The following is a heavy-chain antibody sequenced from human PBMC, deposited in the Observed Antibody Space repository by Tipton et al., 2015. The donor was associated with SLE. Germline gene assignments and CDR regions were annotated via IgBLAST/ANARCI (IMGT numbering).Heavy chain of an antibody. D-gene: IGHD6-13*01. Sequence: VQSGGSLRLSCAASGFTFVTYDMHWVRQAPGKGLEWISYISGTGNTIYYTDSVKGRFTISRDNAKNSLSLQVNSLRAEDSALYYCARGRLTGGIRDYLDSWGQGTLVTVSS. CDR1: GFTFVTYD. CDR2: ISGTGNTI. V-gene: IGHV3-48*03. J-gene: IGHJ4*02. CDR3: ARGRLTGGIRDYLDS.